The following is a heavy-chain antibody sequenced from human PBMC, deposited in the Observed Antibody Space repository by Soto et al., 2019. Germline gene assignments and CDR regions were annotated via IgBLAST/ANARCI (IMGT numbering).Heavy chain of an antibody. J-gene: IGHJ4*02. V-gene: IGHV4-59*01. CDR3: ARSPGGDYAIFDY. CDR2: IYYSGRN. D-gene: IGHD4-17*01. Sequence: PSETLSLTCTVSGCSFNTYYWRWIRQPPGKGLEWIGDIYYSGRNNYHPSLKRRLTISLDTSKNQFSLKLSSVTAADTAVYYCARSPGGDYAIFDYWGQGALVTVSS. CDR1: GCSFNTYY.